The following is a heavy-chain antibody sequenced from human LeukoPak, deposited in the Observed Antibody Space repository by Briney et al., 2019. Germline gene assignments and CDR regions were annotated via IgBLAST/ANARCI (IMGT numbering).Heavy chain of an antibody. D-gene: IGHD6-19*01. CDR3: ARGTSGSPWRLDY. J-gene: IGHJ4*01. CDR2: INPNSGGT. CDR1: GGTFSSYA. V-gene: IGHV1-2*02. Sequence: ASVKVSCKASGGTFSSYAISWVRQAPGQGLEWMGWINPNSGGTSYAQKFQGKVTMTRDTSISTAYMDLSSLTSDDTAVYYCARGTSGSPWRLDYWGHGTLVAVSS.